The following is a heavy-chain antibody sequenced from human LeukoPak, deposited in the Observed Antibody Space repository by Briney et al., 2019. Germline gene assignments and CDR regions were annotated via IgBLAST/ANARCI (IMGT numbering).Heavy chain of an antibody. CDR1: GGSISSSSYY. D-gene: IGHD2-15*01. V-gene: IGHV4-39*07. CDR2: IYYSGST. J-gene: IGHJ5*02. CDR3: AREIQLLLTGWFDP. Sequence: SETLSLTCTVSGGSISSSSYYWGWIRQPPGKGLEWIGSIYYSGSTYYNPSLKSRVTISVDTSKNQFSLKLSSVTAADTAVYYCAREIQLLLTGWFDPWGQGTLVTVSS.